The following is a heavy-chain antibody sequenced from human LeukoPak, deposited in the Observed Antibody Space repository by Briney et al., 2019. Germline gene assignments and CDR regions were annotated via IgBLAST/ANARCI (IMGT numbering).Heavy chain of an antibody. D-gene: IGHD6-13*01. J-gene: IGHJ6*02. CDR2: ISGSGGST. CDR1: GFTFSTYA. CDR3: AKSNREQLVRSYGLDV. V-gene: IGHV3-23*01. Sequence: PGGSLRLSCAASGFTFSTYAVSWVRQAPGKGLEWVSDISGSGGSTYYADSVKGRFTISRDNSKDTMYLQMNSLRVDDTAVYYCAKSNREQLVRSYGLDVWGQGTTVTVSS.